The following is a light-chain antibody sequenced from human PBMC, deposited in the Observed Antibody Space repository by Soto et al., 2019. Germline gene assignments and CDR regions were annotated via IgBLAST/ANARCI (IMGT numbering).Light chain of an antibody. V-gene: IGLV2-23*01. CDR2: EGS. CDR3: CSYAGSSTLV. CDR1: SSDVGSYNL. Sequence: QSALTQPASVSGFPGQSITIACTGTSSDVGSYNLVSWYQQHPGKAPKLMIYEGSKRPSGVSNRFSGSKSGNTASLTISGLQAEDEGDYHCCSYAGSSTLVFGGGTKLTVL. J-gene: IGLJ2*01.